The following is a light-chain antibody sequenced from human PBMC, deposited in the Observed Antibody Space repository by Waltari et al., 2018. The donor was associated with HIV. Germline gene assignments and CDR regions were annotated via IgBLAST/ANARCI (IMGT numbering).Light chain of an antibody. CDR2: GAS. J-gene: IGKJ3*01. CDR1: QIVSSN. V-gene: IGKV3-15*01. CDR3: QQYNNWPPLFT. Sequence: EIVMTHSPATLSVYPGERATLSCRAIQIVSSNLAWYQQKPGQAPRLLIYGASTRATGIPARFSGSESRTEFTLTINSLQSEDFAVYYCQQYNNWPPLFTFGPGTKVDIK.